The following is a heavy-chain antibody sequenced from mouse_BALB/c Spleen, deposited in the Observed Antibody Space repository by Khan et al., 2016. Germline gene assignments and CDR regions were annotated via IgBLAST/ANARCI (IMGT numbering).Heavy chain of an antibody. J-gene: IGHJ2*01. CDR2: ILPGSGST. V-gene: IGHV1-9*01. CDR3: ANGDY. Sequence: QVQLKQSGAELMKPGASVKISCKATGYTFSSYWIEWVKQRPGHGLEWIGEILPGSGSTNYNAKFKGKATFTADTSSNTAYMQLSSLTSDDSAVYYCANGDYWGQGTTLTVSS. CDR1: GYTFSSYW.